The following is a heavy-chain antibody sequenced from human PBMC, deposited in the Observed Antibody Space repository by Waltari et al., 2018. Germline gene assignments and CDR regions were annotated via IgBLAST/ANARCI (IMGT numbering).Heavy chain of an antibody. CDR3: ARLYGDYREEYFQH. CDR2: MNRDGSST. J-gene: IGHJ1*01. Sequence: EVQLVESGGGLVQPGGSLRLACAASGFTFSSYWMHWVRQAPGKGLVWVSRMNRDGSSTSYADSVKGRFTISRDNAKNTLYLQMNSLRAEDTAVYYCARLYGDYREEYFQHWGQGTLVTVSS. V-gene: IGHV3-74*01. D-gene: IGHD4-17*01. CDR1: GFTFSSYW.